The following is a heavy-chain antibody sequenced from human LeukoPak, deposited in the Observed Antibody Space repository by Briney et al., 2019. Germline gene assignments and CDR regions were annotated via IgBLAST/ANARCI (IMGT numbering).Heavy chain of an antibody. D-gene: IGHD3-3*01. Sequence: GASVKVSCKASGYTFTSYYMHWVRQAPGQGLEWMGIINPSGGSTSYAQIFQGRVTMTRDTSTSTVYMELSSLRSEDTAVYYCARDGGRTIFGVVNNWFDPWGQGTLVTVSS. J-gene: IGHJ5*02. CDR3: ARDGGRTIFGVVNNWFDP. CDR2: INPSGGST. CDR1: GYTFTSYY. V-gene: IGHV1-46*01.